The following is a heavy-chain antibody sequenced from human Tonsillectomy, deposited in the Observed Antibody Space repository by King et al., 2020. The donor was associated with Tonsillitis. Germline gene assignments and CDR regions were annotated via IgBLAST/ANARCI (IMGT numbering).Heavy chain of an antibody. CDR1: GFSLSNVKMG. V-gene: IGHV2-26*01. Sequence: TLKESGPVLVKPTETLTLTCSVSGFSLSNVKMGVSWIRQPPGKALEWLAHIFSNDETSYSTSLKNRLTISKDTSKSQVVLTMTNMDPVDTATYYCARIVVGDVPQFFDYWGQGTLVTVSS. CDR3: ARIVVGDVPQFFDY. D-gene: IGHD3-16*01. J-gene: IGHJ4*02. CDR2: IFSNDET.